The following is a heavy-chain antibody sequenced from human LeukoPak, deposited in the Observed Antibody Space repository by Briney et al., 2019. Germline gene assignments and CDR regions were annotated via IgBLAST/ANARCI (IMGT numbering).Heavy chain of an antibody. J-gene: IGHJ5*02. V-gene: IGHV4-61*02. CDR1: GGSISSGSYY. Sequence: SQTLSLTCTGSGGSISSGSYYWSWIRQPPGKELEWIGRIYTSGSTNYNPSLKSRVTISVDTSKNQSSLKLSSVPAADTAVYYCARDYYNWFDPWGQGTLVTVSS. CDR2: IYTSGST. D-gene: IGHD3-10*01. CDR3: ARDYYNWFDP.